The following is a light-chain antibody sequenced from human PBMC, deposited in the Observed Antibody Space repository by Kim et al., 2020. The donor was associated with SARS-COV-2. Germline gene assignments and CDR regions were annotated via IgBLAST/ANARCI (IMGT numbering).Light chain of an antibody. Sequence: SGPPGETATFSCTGDNLPIKYVCWYQRTAGHSPVLVLYRDNKRPSGIPEPFSGSNSGNTATLTISGTQAMDEDDYYCQVWDNSLGVFGAGTQLTVL. CDR2: RDN. V-gene: IGLV3-1*01. CDR1: NLPIKY. CDR3: QVWDNSLGV. J-gene: IGLJ2*01.